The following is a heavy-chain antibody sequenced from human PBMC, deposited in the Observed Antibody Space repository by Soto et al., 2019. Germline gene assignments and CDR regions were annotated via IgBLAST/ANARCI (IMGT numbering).Heavy chain of an antibody. Sequence: GAPVKVSCKTSGYIFTSSPLNWFRQAPGQRPEWVGWIHTGNGDTKYSQKFQGRLTLTRDTSASTGYMELSSLRSEDTAVYFCEREGGIPWGQGTLVTGSS. CDR2: IHTGNGDT. D-gene: IGHD3-16*01. CDR1: GYIFTSSP. V-gene: IGHV1-3*04. CDR3: EREGGIP. J-gene: IGHJ5*02.